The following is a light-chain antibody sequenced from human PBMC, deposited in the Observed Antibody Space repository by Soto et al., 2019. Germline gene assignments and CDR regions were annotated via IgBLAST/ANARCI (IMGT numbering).Light chain of an antibody. V-gene: IGLV2-8*01. CDR3: TSYAGNDVYV. J-gene: IGLJ1*01. CDR1: SSDVGGYDY. CDR2: EVS. Sequence: QSALAQPPSASGSPGQSVTISCTGTSSDVGGYDYVSWYQQHPGKAPKLMIYEVSKRPSGAPDRFSASKSGNTASLTVSGLQAEDEAHYHCTSYAGNDVYVFGTGTKVTVL.